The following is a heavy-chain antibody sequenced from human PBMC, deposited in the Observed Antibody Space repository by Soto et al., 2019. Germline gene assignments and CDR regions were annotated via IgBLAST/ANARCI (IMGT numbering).Heavy chain of an antibody. CDR1: GFSLSTGGVG. Sequence: QITLKESGPTLVKPTQTLTLTCTFSGFSLSTGGVGVGWIRQPPGKALEWLALVYWDDDKRYSPSLKSRLTIPKGTSENQVVLTMTNMDPIDTATYYCARDLVATIDYWGQGTLVTVSS. D-gene: IGHD5-12*01. CDR2: VYWDDDK. CDR3: ARDLVATIDY. J-gene: IGHJ4*02. V-gene: IGHV2-5*02.